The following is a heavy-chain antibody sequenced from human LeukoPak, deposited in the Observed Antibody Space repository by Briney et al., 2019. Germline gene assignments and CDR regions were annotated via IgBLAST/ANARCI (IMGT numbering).Heavy chain of an antibody. D-gene: IGHD6-19*01. Sequence: SGGSLRLSCAASGFTVSSNYMYWVRQAPGKGLEWVSVIYSAGSTYYADPVKGRFTTSRDNSKNTLYLQMNSLRAEDTAVYYCARDKYSSGWFYSDYWGQGSLVTVSS. V-gene: IGHV3-53*01. CDR3: ARDKYSSGWFYSDY. CDR2: IYSAGST. J-gene: IGHJ4*02. CDR1: GFTVSSNY.